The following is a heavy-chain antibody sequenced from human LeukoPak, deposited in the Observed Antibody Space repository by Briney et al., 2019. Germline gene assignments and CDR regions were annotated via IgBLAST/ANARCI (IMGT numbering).Heavy chain of an antibody. V-gene: IGHV3-48*03. J-gene: IGHJ6*03. CDR1: GFTFSEYE. CDR3: ARDATTAVGVVYMDV. Sequence: GGSLRLSCVPSGFTFSEYELNWDRQLQEKGREGISHISTGGGSIHYADSEEGRFTISRDNAKNSVYLQMDSLRAEDTAVYFCARDATTAVGVVYMDVWGRGTTVTISS. D-gene: IGHD6-13*01. CDR2: ISTGGGSI.